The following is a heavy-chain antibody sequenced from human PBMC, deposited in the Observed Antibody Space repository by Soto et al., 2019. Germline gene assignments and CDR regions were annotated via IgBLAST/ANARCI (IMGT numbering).Heavy chain of an antibody. CDR2: ISAYNGNT. V-gene: IGHV1-18*04. J-gene: IGHJ6*02. CDR1: GYTFTSYG. Sequence: QVQLVQSGAEVKKPGASVKVSCKASGYTFTSYGISWVRQAPGQGLEWMGWISAYNGNTNYAQKLQGRVTMTTDTSTSTADMELRSLRSDDTAVYYCARDEYSSSPNPSLGDSYYYGMDVWGQGTTVTVSS. D-gene: IGHD6-6*01. CDR3: ARDEYSSSPNPSLGDSYYYGMDV.